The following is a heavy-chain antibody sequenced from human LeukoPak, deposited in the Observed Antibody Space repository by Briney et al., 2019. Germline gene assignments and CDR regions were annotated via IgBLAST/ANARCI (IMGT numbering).Heavy chain of an antibody. CDR2: IIPIFGTA. V-gene: IGHV1-69*13. CDR3: ARDGQQAGVGFFDY. Sequence: ASVKVPCKASGGTFSSYAISWVRQAPGQGLEWMGGIIPIFGTANYAQKFQGRVTITADESTSTAYMELSSLRSEDTAVYYCARDGQQAGVGFFDYWGQGTLVTVSS. D-gene: IGHD3-10*01. J-gene: IGHJ4*02. CDR1: GGTFSSYA.